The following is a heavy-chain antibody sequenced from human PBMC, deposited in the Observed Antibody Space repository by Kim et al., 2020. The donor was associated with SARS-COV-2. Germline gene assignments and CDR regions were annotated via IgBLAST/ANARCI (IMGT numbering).Heavy chain of an antibody. CDR2: IYYSGST. D-gene: IGHD6-19*01. J-gene: IGHJ4*02. CDR3: ASLSPPPGYSSGWLFDY. Sequence: SETLSLTCTVSGGSISSSSYYWGWIRQPPGKGLEWIGSIYYSGSTYYNPSLKSRVTISVDTSKNQFSLKLSSVTAADTAVYYCASLSPPPGYSSGWLFDYWGQGTLVTVSS. CDR1: GGSISSSSYY. V-gene: IGHV4-39*01.